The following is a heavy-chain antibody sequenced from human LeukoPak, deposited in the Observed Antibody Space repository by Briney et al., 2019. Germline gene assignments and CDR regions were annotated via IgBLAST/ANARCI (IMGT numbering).Heavy chain of an antibody. V-gene: IGHV3-23*01. D-gene: IGHD3-10*01. Sequence: QPGGSLRLSCAASGFTFSSYAMSWVRQAPGKGLEWVSAISGSGGSTYYADSVKGRFTISRDNAKNSLYLQMSSLRAEDTAVYYCARVGPLWFGELFPVMGYYMDVWGKGTTVTISS. CDR2: ISGSGGST. CDR3: ARVGPLWFGELFPVMGYYMDV. J-gene: IGHJ6*03. CDR1: GFTFSSYA.